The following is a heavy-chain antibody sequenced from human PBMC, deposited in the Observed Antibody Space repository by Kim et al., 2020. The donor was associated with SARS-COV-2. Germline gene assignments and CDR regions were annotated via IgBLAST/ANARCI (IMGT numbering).Heavy chain of an antibody. CDR3: ARLTFFRGSGSYYYYYYGMDV. CDR1: GGSISSYY. D-gene: IGHD3-10*01. V-gene: IGHV4-59*08. CDR2: IYYSGST. Sequence: SETLSLTCTVSGGSISSYYWSWIRQPPGKGLEWIGYIYYSGSTNYNPSLKSRVTISVDTSKNQFSLKLSSVTAADTAVYYCARLTFFRGSGSYYYYYYGMDVWGQGTTVTVSS. J-gene: IGHJ6*02.